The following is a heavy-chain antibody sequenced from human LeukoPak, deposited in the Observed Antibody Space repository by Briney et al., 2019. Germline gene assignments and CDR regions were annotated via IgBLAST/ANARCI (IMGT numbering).Heavy chain of an antibody. CDR2: INPNSGGT. J-gene: IGHJ4*02. CDR3: ARSKARTDSGIDY. D-gene: IGHD1-14*01. V-gene: IGHV1-2*04. CDR1: GYTFTGYY. Sequence: ASVKVSCKASGYTFTGYYMHWVRQAPGQGLEWMGWINPNSGGTNYVQKFQGWVTMTRDTSISTAYMELSRLRSDDTAVYYCARSKARTDSGIDYWGQGTLVTVSS.